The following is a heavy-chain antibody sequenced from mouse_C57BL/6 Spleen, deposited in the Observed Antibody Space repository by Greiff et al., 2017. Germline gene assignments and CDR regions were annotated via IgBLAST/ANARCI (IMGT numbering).Heavy chain of an antibody. Sequence: VQLVESGPELVKPGASVQISCKASGYAFSSSWMNWVKQRPGKGLEWIGRIYPGDGDTNYNGNFKGKATLTADKSSSPAYMQLSSLTSEDSAVYFCAREEGITTVVAHYYAMDYWGQGTSGTVSS. V-gene: IGHV1-82*01. D-gene: IGHD1-1*01. CDR2: IYPGDGDT. CDR3: AREEGITTVVAHYYAMDY. J-gene: IGHJ4*01. CDR1: GYAFSSSW.